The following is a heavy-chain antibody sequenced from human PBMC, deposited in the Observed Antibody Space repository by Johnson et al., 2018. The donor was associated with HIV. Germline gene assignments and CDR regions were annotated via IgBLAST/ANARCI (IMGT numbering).Heavy chain of an antibody. CDR1: GLTFTNAW. CDR2: IKSKTEGGTT. J-gene: IGHJ3*02. Sequence: MMLVESGGGLVKPGGSLRLSCAASGLTFTNAWMNWVRQAPGKGLEWAGRIKSKTEGGTTDYAAPVKGRFTISRDDSKNTLYLQMNSLKTEDTAVYYWQARFGLRYFDWSRDAFDIWGQGTMVTVSS. D-gene: IGHD3-9*01. V-gene: IGHV3-15*01. CDR3: QARFGLRYFDWSRDAFDI.